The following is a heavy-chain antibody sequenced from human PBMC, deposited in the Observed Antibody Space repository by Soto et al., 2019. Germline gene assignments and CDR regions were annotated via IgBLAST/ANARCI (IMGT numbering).Heavy chain of an antibody. J-gene: IGHJ5*02. CDR3: TRDQGGSYDSWFDP. D-gene: IGHD1-26*01. V-gene: IGHV3-21*01. CDR1: FTFSMYS. CDR2: ISSGGSYI. Sequence: EVQVVESGGGLVQPGGSLRLSCSFTFSMYSMSWVRQAPGKGLEWVASISSGGSYIKYADSVKGRFTISRDNAKNSVSLQMNSLRVDDTAVYFCTRDQGGSYDSWFDPWGREPWSPSPQ.